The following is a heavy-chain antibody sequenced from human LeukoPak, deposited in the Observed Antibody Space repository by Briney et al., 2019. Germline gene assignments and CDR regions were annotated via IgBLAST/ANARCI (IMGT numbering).Heavy chain of an antibody. V-gene: IGHV4-31*03. CDR2: IYYSGST. Sequence: PSQTLSLTCTVSGGSISSGGYYWSWIRQHPGKGLEWIGYIYYSGSTYYNPSLKSRVTISVDTSKNQFSLQLSSVTAADTAVYYCARHGIAAARTVNWFDPWGQGTLVTVSS. J-gene: IGHJ5*02. CDR1: GGSISSGGYY. CDR3: ARHGIAAARTVNWFDP. D-gene: IGHD6-13*01.